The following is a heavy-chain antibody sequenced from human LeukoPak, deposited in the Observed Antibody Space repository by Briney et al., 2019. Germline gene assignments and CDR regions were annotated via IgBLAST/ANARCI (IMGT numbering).Heavy chain of an antibody. D-gene: IGHD3-22*01. CDR2: IGNSGHST. CDR1: GFTFSDYA. Sequence: PGGSQRLSCAASGFTFSDYAMSWVRQATGKGLEWVSGIGNSGHSTYYADSVKGRFTISRDNSRNTLYLQMNSLRVEDTALFSCAKDFSSGYLGDGFDIWGQGTMVTVSA. V-gene: IGHV3-23*01. CDR3: AKDFSSGYLGDGFDI. J-gene: IGHJ3*02.